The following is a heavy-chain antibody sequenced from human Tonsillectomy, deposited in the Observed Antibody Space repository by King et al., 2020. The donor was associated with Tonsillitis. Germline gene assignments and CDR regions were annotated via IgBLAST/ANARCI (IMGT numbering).Heavy chain of an antibody. CDR2: VYYTGST. Sequence: QLQESGPGLVRPSETLSLTCTVSGDSISSSSYFWGWIRQSPERGLEWIGSVYYTGSTYYNPSLASRVTLLVDTSKNQFSLNLTSVTAADTAVYFCARFQLGTADYWGQGTLVTVSS. D-gene: IGHD1-1*01. J-gene: IGHJ4*02. CDR3: ARFQLGTADY. V-gene: IGHV4-39*01. CDR1: GDSISSSSYF.